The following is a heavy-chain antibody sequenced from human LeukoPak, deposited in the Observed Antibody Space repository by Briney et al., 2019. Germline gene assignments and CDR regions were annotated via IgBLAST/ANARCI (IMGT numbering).Heavy chain of an antibody. D-gene: IGHD2-15*01. V-gene: IGHV1-69*13. Sequence: SVKVSCKASGGTFSSYAISWVRQAPGQGLEWMGGIIPIFGTANYAQKFQGRVTITADESTSTAYMEPSSLRSEDTAVYYCARGIECSGGSCSETPFDYWGQGTLVTVSS. CDR1: GGTFSSYA. CDR3: ARGIECSGGSCSETPFDY. CDR2: IIPIFGTA. J-gene: IGHJ4*02.